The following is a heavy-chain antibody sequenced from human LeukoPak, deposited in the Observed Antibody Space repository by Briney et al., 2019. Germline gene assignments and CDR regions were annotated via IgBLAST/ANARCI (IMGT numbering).Heavy chain of an antibody. CDR3: ARNAAYCLDY. CDR2: IHRDGSA. J-gene: IGHJ4*02. V-gene: IGHV4-4*02. Sequence: PSGTLSLTCVVSGGSIRSGYWWSWVRQPPGKGLEWTAEIHRDGSANYNPSLKSRVTISVDTSKNQFSLKLTSVTAADTAIYYCARNAAYCLDYWGQGTLVTVSS. D-gene: IGHD1-26*01. CDR1: GGSIRSGYW.